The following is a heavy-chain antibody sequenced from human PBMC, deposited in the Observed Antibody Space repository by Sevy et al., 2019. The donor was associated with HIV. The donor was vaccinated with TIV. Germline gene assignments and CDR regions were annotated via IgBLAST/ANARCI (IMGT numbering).Heavy chain of an antibody. D-gene: IGHD3-3*01. Sequence: GGCLRLSCTASGFTFSKYGMHWVRQAPGKGLEWLAVVSFDGNDKFYGDSVKGRFTISRDNSENTLYLQMKSLRPEDTALYYCARPPFDRGDFRSGYQETFGLDVWGQGTTVTVSS. J-gene: IGHJ6*02. V-gene: IGHV3-30*03. CDR2: VSFDGNDK. CDR1: GFTFSKYG. CDR3: ARPPFDRGDFRSGYQETFGLDV.